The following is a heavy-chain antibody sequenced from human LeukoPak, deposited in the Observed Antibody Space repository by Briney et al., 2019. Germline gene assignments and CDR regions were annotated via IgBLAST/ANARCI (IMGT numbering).Heavy chain of an antibody. CDR2: ISPGDSDT. Sequence: GASLKISCKGSGYSFTSYWIGWVRQMPGKGLEWMGIISPGDSDTRYSPSFQVQVTISADKSISTAYLQWSSLKASDTAMYYCASVCSSTSCNDAFDIWGQGTMVTVSS. CDR1: GYSFTSYW. J-gene: IGHJ3*02. V-gene: IGHV5-51*01. CDR3: ASVCSSTSCNDAFDI. D-gene: IGHD2-2*01.